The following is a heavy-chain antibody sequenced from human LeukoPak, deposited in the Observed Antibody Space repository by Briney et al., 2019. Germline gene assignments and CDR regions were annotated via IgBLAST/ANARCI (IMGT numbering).Heavy chain of an antibody. D-gene: IGHD2-2*01. V-gene: IGHV3-30*02. CDR2: IAHHGNNK. CDR3: ARDRGIVVVPAATINGFDP. CDR1: GFTFSSSA. Sequence: GGSLRLSCGASGFTFSSSAMHWVRQGPGKGLEWVAYIAHHGNNKYYADSVKGRFTISRDNSKGSLYLQMNSLRADDTTVYYCARDRGIVVVPAATINGFDPWGQGTLVTVST. J-gene: IGHJ5*02.